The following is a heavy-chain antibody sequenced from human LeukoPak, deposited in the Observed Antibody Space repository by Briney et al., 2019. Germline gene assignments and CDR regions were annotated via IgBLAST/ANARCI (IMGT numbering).Heavy chain of an antibody. CDR2: ISYDGSNK. D-gene: IGHD2-21*01. V-gene: IGHV3-30-3*01. CDR1: GFTFSNYA. CDR3: ARSTVATCCGGGDY. J-gene: IGHJ4*02. Sequence: GRSLRLSCVASGFTFSNYAMNWVRQAPGEGLEWVGVISYDGSNKYYADSVKGRCTISRDNSKSTLFLLLNSLRGDDTAVYYCARSTVATCCGGGDYWGQGTLVTVSS.